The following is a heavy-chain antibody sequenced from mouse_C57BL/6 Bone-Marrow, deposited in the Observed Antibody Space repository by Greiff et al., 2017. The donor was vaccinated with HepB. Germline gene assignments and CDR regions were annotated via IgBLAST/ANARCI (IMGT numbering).Heavy chain of an antibody. CDR3: ARGDSSGLYAMDY. Sequence: EVKVEESGGGLVQPGGSLKLSCAASGFTFSDYGMAWVRQAPRKGPEWVAFISNLAYSIYYADTVTGRFTISRENAKNTLYLEMSSLRSEDTAMYYCARGDSSGLYAMDYWGQGTSVTVSS. CDR1: GFTFSDYG. V-gene: IGHV5-15*04. CDR2: ISNLAYSI. J-gene: IGHJ4*01. D-gene: IGHD3-2*02.